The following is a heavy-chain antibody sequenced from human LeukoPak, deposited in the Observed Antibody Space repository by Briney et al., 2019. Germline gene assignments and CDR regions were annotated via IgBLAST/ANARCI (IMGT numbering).Heavy chain of an antibody. V-gene: IGHV3-30*18. D-gene: IGHD2-15*01. Sequence: GGSLRLSCAASGSTFSSYGTHWVRQAPGKGLEWVAVISYDGTNKYYADSVKGRFTISRDNSKNTLYLQMNSLRAEDTAVYYCAKVHPKERYCPFCYYFDYWGQGTLVTVSS. J-gene: IGHJ4*02. CDR1: GSTFSSYG. CDR2: ISYDGTNK. CDR3: AKVHPKERYCPFCYYFDY.